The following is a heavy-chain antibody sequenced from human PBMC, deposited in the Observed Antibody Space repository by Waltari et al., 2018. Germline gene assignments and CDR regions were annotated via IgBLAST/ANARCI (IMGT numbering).Heavy chain of an antibody. Sequence: QVQLQESGPGLGKPSETLSLTYTVTGGAISSYYWSWIRQPPVKGLEWSGYIYYSGSTTYHPSLMSRVTISVDTSKTQFSLKLISVTAADTAVYYCARDNRGRPGYFDYWGQGTLVTVSS. V-gene: IGHV4-59*01. CDR1: GGAISSYY. D-gene: IGHD7-27*01. CDR3: ARDNRGRPGYFDY. CDR2: IYYSGST. J-gene: IGHJ4*02.